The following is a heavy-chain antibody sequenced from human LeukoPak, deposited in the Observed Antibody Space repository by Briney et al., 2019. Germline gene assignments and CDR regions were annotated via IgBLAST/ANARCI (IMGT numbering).Heavy chain of an antibody. CDR2: VKTDGRTT. V-gene: IGHV3-74*01. D-gene: IGHD1-7*01. J-gene: IGHJ4*02. CDR1: GFTFSRYG. CDR3: AKGNLYFDY. Sequence: GGSLRLSCAAAGFTFSRYGMHWVRQAPGKGLVWVSHVKTDGRTTHYADSVKGRFTISRDNSKNTLYLQMNSLRAEDTAVYYCAKGNLYFDYWGQGTLVTVSS.